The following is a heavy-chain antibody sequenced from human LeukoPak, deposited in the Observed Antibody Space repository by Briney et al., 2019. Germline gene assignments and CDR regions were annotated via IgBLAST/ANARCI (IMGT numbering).Heavy chain of an antibody. V-gene: IGHV3-7*01. D-gene: IGHD4-23*01. Sequence: PGGSLRLSCAASGFTFSNYWMNWVRQAPGKGLEWVANIKQDGSEMYSVDSVKGRFTISRDNAKNSLYLQMNSLRAEDTAVYYCARDPIGYGGNSGVSGANRKNWYFDLWGRGTLVTVAS. CDR3: ARDPIGYGGNSGVSGANRKNWYFDL. CDR2: IKQDGSEM. J-gene: IGHJ2*01. CDR1: GFTFSNYW.